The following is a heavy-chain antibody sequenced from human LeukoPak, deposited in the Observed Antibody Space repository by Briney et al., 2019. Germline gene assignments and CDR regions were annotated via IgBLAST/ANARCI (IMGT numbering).Heavy chain of an antibody. CDR1: GFTFSSYA. D-gene: IGHD2-2*02. CDR2: ISSSSSYI. Sequence: GGSLRLSCAASGFTFSSYAMHWVRQAPGKGLEWVSSISSSSSYIYYADSVKGRFTISRDNAKNSLYLQMNSLRAEDTAVYYCARDGIGEYGDCSSTSCYIYAFDIWGQGTMVTVSS. CDR3: ARDGIGEYGDCSSTSCYIYAFDI. V-gene: IGHV3-21*01. J-gene: IGHJ3*02.